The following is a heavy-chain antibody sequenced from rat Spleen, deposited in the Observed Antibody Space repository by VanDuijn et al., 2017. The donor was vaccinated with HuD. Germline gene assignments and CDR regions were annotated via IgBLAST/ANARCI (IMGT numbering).Heavy chain of an antibody. CDR3: ARAAAISTFDY. V-gene: IGHV5-29*01. CDR1: GFTFSDYY. Sequence: EVQLVESDGGLVQPGRSLKLSCAASGFTFSDYYMAWVRQAPTKGLEWVATISYDGSSTYYRDSVKGRFTISRDNAKSNLYLQMDSLRSEDTATYYCARAAAISTFDYWGQGVMVTVSS. D-gene: IGHD1-2*01. CDR2: ISYDGSST. J-gene: IGHJ2*01.